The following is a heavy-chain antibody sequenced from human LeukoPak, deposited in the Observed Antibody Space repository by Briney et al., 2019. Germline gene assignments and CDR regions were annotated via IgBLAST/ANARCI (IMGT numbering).Heavy chain of an antibody. Sequence: PGRSLRLSCAASGFTFDDYAMHWVRQAPGKGLEWVSGISWNSGSIGYADSVKGRFTISRDNAKNSLYLQMNSLRAEDTALYYCAMAYCGGDCYSSLYGMDVWGQGTTVTVSS. V-gene: IGHV3-9*01. CDR1: GFTFDDYA. CDR2: ISWNSGSI. J-gene: IGHJ6*02. D-gene: IGHD2-21*02. CDR3: AMAYCGGDCYSSLYGMDV.